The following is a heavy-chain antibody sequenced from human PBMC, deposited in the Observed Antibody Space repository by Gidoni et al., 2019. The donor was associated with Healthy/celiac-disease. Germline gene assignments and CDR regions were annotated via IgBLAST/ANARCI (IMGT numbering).Heavy chain of an antibody. CDR3: ANHYDILTGYSY. Sequence: EVQLLESGGGLVQPGGSLRLSGAASGFPFSRYALRWVRQVPGKGVGGVSAISGSGGSTYYADSVKGRFTISRDNSKNTLYLQMNSLRAEDTAVYYCANHYDILTGYSYWGQGTLVTVSS. CDR1: GFPFSRYA. V-gene: IGHV3-23*01. J-gene: IGHJ4*02. CDR2: ISGSGGST. D-gene: IGHD3-9*01.